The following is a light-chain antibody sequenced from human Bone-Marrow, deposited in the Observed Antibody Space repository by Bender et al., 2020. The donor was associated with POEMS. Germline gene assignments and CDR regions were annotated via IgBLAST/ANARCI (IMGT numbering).Light chain of an antibody. CDR3: CSYAGSSTSV. J-gene: IGLJ2*01. Sequence: SYEVTQPPSVSVSPGQTASITCSGDNLGDKYVCWYQQKPGQSPVLVIYQDGKRPSGIPERFSGSKSGNTASLTISGLQAEDEADYYCCSYAGSSTSVFGGGTKLTVL. CDR1: NLGDKY. V-gene: IGLV3-1*01. CDR2: QDG.